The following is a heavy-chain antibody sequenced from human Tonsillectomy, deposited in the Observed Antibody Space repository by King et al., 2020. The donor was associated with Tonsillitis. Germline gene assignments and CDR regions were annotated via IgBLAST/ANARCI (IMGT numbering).Heavy chain of an antibody. CDR1: GFTFSTYE. V-gene: IGHV3-48*03. D-gene: IGHD4-17*01. CDR2: IRGRGTTI. J-gene: IGHJ4*02. CDR3: ARGQQIYGDSPSLGLFDY. Sequence: VQLVESGGGLVQPGGSLRLSCAASGFTFSTYEMNWVRQAPGKRLEWVSYIRGRGTTIHYADSVQGRFTISRDNAKNSLYLQMNSLRAEDTAVYYCARGQQIYGDSPSLGLFDYWGQGTLVTVSS.